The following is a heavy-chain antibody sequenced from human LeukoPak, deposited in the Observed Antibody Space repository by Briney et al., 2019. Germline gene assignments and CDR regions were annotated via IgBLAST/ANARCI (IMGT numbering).Heavy chain of an antibody. D-gene: IGHD2-2*02. Sequence: GGSLRLSCAASGFTFSSYGMHWVRQAPGKGLEWVAFIRYDGSNKYYADSVKGRFTISRDNSKNTLYLQMNSLRAEDTAVYYCARANCSSTSCYTAYYFDYWGQGTLVTVSS. CDR2: IRYDGSNK. V-gene: IGHV3-30*02. J-gene: IGHJ4*02. CDR1: GFTFSSYG. CDR3: ARANCSSTSCYTAYYFDY.